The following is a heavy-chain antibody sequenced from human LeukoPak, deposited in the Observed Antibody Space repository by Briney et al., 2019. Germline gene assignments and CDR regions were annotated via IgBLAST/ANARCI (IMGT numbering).Heavy chain of an antibody. D-gene: IGHD3-22*01. J-gene: IGHJ4*02. CDR2: ISSSSSTI. CDR3: ARDLDDSSGYLDY. V-gene: IGHV3-48*04. CDR1: GFTFSSYS. Sequence: GGSLRLSCAASGFTFSSYSMNWVRQAPGKGLEWVSSISSSSSTIYYADSVKGRFTISRDNAKNSLYLQMNSLRAEDTAVYYCARDLDDSSGYLDYWGQGTLVTVSS.